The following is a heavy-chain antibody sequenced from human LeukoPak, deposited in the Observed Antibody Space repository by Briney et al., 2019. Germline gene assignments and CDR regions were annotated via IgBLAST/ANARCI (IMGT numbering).Heavy chain of an antibody. CDR2: IYTSGST. CDR1: GGSISSYY. D-gene: IGHD3-22*01. CDR3: ARDRAYYDSSGYYWDYYYMDV. V-gene: IGHV4-4*07. J-gene: IGHJ6*03. Sequence: SETLSLTCTVSGGSISSYYWSWIRQPAGKGLEWIGRIYTSGSTNYNPSLKSRVTMSVDTSKNQFSLKLSSVTAADTAVYYCARDRAYYDSSGYYWDYYYMDVWGKGTTVTVSS.